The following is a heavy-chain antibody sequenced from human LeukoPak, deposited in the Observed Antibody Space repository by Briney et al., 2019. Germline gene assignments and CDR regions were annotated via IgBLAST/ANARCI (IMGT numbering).Heavy chain of an antibody. CDR3: ARDDRTSVAGVYYFYMDV. Sequence: PGGSLRLSCAASGFTFSNYNMNWVRQAPGKGLEWVSSISSSSSFIYYADSLKGRFTISRDNAKNSLYLQMNSLRAEDTAVYCCARDDRTSVAGVYYFYMDVWGKGTTVTVSS. CDR1: GFTFSNYN. J-gene: IGHJ6*03. CDR2: ISSSSSFI. D-gene: IGHD5/OR15-5a*01. V-gene: IGHV3-21*01.